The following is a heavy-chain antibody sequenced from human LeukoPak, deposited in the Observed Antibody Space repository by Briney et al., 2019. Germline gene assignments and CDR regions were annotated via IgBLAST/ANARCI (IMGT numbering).Heavy chain of an antibody. Sequence: ASVKVSCKASGYTFTDYGISWVRQAPGQGLEWMGWISAYNGDTNYAQRFQGRITMTTDTSTTTAYMELRSLRSDDTAVYYCATLGDVLRLFPLISLDGMDVWGQGTTVTVSS. CDR1: GYTFTDYG. CDR2: ISAYNGDT. V-gene: IGHV1-18*01. D-gene: IGHD3-3*01. CDR3: ATLGDVLRLFPLISLDGMDV. J-gene: IGHJ6*02.